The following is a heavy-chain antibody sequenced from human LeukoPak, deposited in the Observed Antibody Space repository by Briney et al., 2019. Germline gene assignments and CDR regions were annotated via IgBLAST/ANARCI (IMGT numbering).Heavy chain of an antibody. J-gene: IGHJ4*02. V-gene: IGHV3-23*01. CDR1: GFTFSSYA. CDR3: AKDRSGSSPYCFDY. CDR2: ISVSGGST. Sequence: PGGSLRLSCAASGFTFSSYAMSWVRQAPGKGLEWVSAISVSGGSTYYADSVKGHFTISGDNSKNTLFLQINSVRAEDTAVYYCAKDRSGSSPYCFDYWGQGTLVTVSS. D-gene: IGHD6-13*01.